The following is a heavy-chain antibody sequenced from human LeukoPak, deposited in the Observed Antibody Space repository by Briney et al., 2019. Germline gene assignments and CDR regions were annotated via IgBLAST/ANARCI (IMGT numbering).Heavy chain of an antibody. CDR1: GFTFSSYA. CDR3: AREQVVDAYFDY. J-gene: IGHJ4*02. CDR2: ISYDGSNK. D-gene: IGHD5-24*01. Sequence: GGSLRLSCAASGFTFSSYAMHWVRQAPGKGLEWVAVISYDGSNKYYADSVKGRFTISRDNSKDTLYLQMNSLRAEDTAVYYCAREQVVDAYFDYWGQGTLVTVSS. V-gene: IGHV3-30-3*01.